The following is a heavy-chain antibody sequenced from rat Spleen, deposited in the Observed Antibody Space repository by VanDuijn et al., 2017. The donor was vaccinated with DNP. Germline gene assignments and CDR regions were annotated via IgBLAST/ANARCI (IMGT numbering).Heavy chain of an antibody. CDR1: GFTFSHYY. V-gene: IGHV5-25*01. J-gene: IGHJ2*01. CDR3: ARWGDYFDY. CDR2: ISYDGGDT. Sequence: EVQLVESGGGLVQPGRSLKLSCAASGFTFSHYYMAWVRQAPTKGLEWVAYISYDGGDTYYGDSVRGRFTVSRDNAKSTLYLQMDSLRSEDTATYYCARWGDYFDYWGQGVMVTVSS.